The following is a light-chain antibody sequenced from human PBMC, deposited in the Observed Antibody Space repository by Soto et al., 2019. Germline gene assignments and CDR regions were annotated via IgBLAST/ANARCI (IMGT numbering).Light chain of an antibody. CDR2: DAS. J-gene: IGKJ1*01. V-gene: IGKV1-5*01. Sequence: DIPMTQSPSTLSASVGDRVTITCRASQSIIRWLAWYQQKPGKAPKLLIYDASILESGVPSRFSGSGSGTEFTLTISSLQPDDFATYYCQQYNSYWTFGQGTKVEI. CDR3: QQYNSYWT. CDR1: QSIIRW.